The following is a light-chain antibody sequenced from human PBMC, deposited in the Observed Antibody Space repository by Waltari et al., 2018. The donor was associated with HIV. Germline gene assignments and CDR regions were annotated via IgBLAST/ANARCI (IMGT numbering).Light chain of an antibody. CDR1: SSKIGSNP. V-gene: IGLV1-44*01. J-gene: IGLJ3*02. CDR2: GND. Sequence: QSVLTQPPSASGTPGQRVTISCSASSSKIGSNPVNWYQHLPGTAPTLLIYGNDQRPSGVPDRFSASRSGTSASLAISGLKSADEADYYCAAWDDSLNGGVFGGGTKLTVL. CDR3: AAWDDSLNGGV.